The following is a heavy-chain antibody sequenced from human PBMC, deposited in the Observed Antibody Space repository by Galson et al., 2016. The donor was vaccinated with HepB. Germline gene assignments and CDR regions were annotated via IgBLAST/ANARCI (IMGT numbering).Heavy chain of an antibody. D-gene: IGHD6-13*01. Sequence: SLRLSCAASGFTFSNYAMSWVRQAPGKGLEWVSAINFNSGSTYYADSVKGRFTISRDNSKNTLYLQMKSLRAEDTAVYYCAKTRWAIGRFDCWGQGTRVTVSS. J-gene: IGHJ4*02. CDR2: INFNSGST. V-gene: IGHV3-23*01. CDR3: AKTRWAIGRFDC. CDR1: GFTFSNYA.